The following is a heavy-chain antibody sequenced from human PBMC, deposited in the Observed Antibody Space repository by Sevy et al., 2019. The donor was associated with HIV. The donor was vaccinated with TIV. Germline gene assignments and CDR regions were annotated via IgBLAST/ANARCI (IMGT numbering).Heavy chain of an antibody. D-gene: IGHD3-10*01. CDR1: GFTFSNAW. CDR2: IKSKTDGGTT. J-gene: IGHJ4*02. V-gene: IGHV3-15*01. CDR3: TTVDKLWPQAYFDY. Sequence: GGSLRLSCAASGFTFSNAWMSWVRQAPGKGLEWVGRIKSKTDGGTTDYAAPVKGRFTISRDDSKNTLYLQMNSLKTEDTAVYYCTTVDKLWPQAYFDYWGQGTLVTVSS.